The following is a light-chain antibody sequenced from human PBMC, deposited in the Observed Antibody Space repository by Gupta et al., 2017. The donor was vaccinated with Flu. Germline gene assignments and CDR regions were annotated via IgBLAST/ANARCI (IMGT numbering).Light chain of an antibody. Sequence: DIVMTQSPVSLLVTPGEPASISCRSSQSLLHNNGYNYLDWYLQKPGQSPQLLIYLGSNRASGVPDRFSGSGSGTDFSLKISRVEAEDVGVYYCMQALQTPITFGQGTRLEIK. CDR1: QSLLHNNGYNY. CDR3: MQALQTPIT. V-gene: IGKV2-28*01. J-gene: IGKJ5*01. CDR2: LGS.